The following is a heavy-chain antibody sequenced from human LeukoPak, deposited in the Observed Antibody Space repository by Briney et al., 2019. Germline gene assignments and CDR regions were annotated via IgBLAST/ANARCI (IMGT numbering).Heavy chain of an antibody. J-gene: IGHJ3*02. CDR3: ARDGGRHYDSSGYYYVDAFDI. D-gene: IGHD3-22*01. Sequence: GGSLRLSCAASGFTFSSYSMTWVRQAPGKGLEWVSSISSSSSYIYYADSVKGRFTISRDNAKNSLYLQMNSLRAEDTAAYYWARDGGRHYDSSGYYYVDAFDIWGQGTMVTVSS. CDR1: GFTFSSYS. CDR2: ISSSSSYI. V-gene: IGHV3-21*01.